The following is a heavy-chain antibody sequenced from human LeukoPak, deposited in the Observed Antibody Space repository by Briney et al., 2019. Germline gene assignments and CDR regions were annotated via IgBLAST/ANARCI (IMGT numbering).Heavy chain of an antibody. CDR1: GFTFSSYA. CDR2: ISGSGGGT. J-gene: IGHJ4*02. D-gene: IGHD6-19*01. Sequence: GGSLRLSCAASGFTFSSYAMSWIRQSPGKGLEWVSSISGSGGGTYFADSVKGRFTISRDNSKNTMYLQMNSLRAEVTAVYYCASSTVAGRGYYFDQWGQGTLVTVSS. V-gene: IGHV3-23*01. CDR3: ASSTVAGRGYYFDQ.